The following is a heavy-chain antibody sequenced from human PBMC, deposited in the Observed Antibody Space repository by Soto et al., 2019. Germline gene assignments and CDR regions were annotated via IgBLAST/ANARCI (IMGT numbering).Heavy chain of an antibody. V-gene: IGHV4-30-2*01. CDR1: GGSISSGCYS. CDR2: IYHSGST. D-gene: IGHD4-17*01. CDR3: ARAMTTVTTLDY. J-gene: IGHJ4*02. Sequence: SETLSLTCAVSGGSISSGCYSWSWIRQPPGKGLEWIGYIYHSGSTYYNPSLKSRVTISVDRSKNQFSLKLSSVTAADTALYYCARAMTTVTTLDYWGQGTLVTVSS.